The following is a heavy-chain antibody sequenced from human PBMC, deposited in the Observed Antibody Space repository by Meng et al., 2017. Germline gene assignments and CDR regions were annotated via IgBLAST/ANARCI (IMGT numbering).Heavy chain of an antibody. CDR2: IIPIFGTA. CDR3: AREGPCGGDCSGFDY. V-gene: IGHV1-69*01. D-gene: IGHD2-21*02. CDR1: GGTFSSYA. Sequence: QVQLGQSGAELKKPGSSVKVSCKASGGTFSSYAISWVRQAPGQGLEWMGGIIPIFGTANYAQKFQGRVTITADESTGTAYMELSSLRSEDTAVYYCAREGPCGGDCSGFDYWGQGTLVTVSS. J-gene: IGHJ4*02.